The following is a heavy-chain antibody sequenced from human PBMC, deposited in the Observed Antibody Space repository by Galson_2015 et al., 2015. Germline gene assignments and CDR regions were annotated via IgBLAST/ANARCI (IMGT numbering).Heavy chain of an antibody. D-gene: IGHD3-10*01. CDR2: ISYDGSNK. CDR3: AKDSGDYYGSGSYYTPYYYYGMDV. CDR1: GFTFSSYG. V-gene: IGHV3-30*18. J-gene: IGHJ6*02. Sequence: SLRLSCAASGFTFSSYGMHWVRQAPGKGLEWVAVISYDGSNKYYADSVKGRFTISRDNSKNTLYLQMNSLRAEDTAVYYCAKDSGDYYGSGSYYTPYYYYGMDVWGQGTTVTVSS.